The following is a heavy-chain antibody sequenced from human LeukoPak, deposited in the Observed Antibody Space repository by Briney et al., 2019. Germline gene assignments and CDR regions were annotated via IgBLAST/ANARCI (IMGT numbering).Heavy chain of an antibody. D-gene: IGHD3-10*01. CDR1: GGTFSSYT. J-gene: IGHJ5*02. CDR3: ARLADYYYGSGSYYDGGGWFDP. V-gene: IGHV1-8*02. Sequence: ASVKVSCKASGGTFSSYTISWVRQATGQGLEWMGWMNPNSGNTGYAQKFQGRVTMTRNTSISTAYMELSSLRSEDTAVYYCARLADYYYGSGSYYDGGGWFDPWGQGTLVTVSS. CDR2: MNPNSGNT.